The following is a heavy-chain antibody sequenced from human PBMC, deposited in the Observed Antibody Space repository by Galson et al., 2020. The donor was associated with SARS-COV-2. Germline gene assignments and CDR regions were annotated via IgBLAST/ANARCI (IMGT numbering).Heavy chain of an antibody. V-gene: IGHV3-30*03. Sequence: GESLKISCAASGFTFSSYGMHWVRQAPGKGLEWVAVISYDGSNKYYADSVKGRFTISRDNSKNTLYLQMNSLRAEDTAVYYCARDRRYYDSLTGYLGPRYYYYYGMDVWGQGTTVTVSS. D-gene: IGHD3-9*01. J-gene: IGHJ6*02. CDR1: GFTFSSYG. CDR3: ARDRRYYDSLTGYLGPRYYYYYGMDV. CDR2: ISYDGSNK.